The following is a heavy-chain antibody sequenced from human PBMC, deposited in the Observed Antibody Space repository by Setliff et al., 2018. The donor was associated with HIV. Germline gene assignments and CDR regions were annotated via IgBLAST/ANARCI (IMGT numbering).Heavy chain of an antibody. CDR3: CRSMTTVLEDAFDI. V-gene: IGHV4-39*03. Sequence: SETLSLTCSVSGGSIDNNKYYWTWIRQPPGKGLEWTGSIYHTGRTYYNRSLESRLTISIDTSKNQFSLKLTSVTAADTAVYYCCRSMTTVLEDAFDIWGQGAMVTVSS. CDR2: IYHTGRT. D-gene: IGHD4-17*01. CDR1: GGSIDNNKYY. J-gene: IGHJ3*02.